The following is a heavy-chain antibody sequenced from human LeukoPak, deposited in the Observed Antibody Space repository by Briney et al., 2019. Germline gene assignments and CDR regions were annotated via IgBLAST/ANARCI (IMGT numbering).Heavy chain of an antibody. J-gene: IGHJ4*02. CDR1: GFTFSTYA. D-gene: IGHD3-10*01. V-gene: IGHV3-30*02. CDR3: AKSYYYGSGSGSPVDY. Sequence: GGSLRLSCAASGFTFSTYAMHWVRQAPGKGLEWVSFIRIDGSDQYYADSVKGRFTISRDDSKNTVFLQMNSLRAEDTAVYYCAKSYYYGSGSGSPVDYWRQGTLVTVS. CDR2: IRIDGSDQ.